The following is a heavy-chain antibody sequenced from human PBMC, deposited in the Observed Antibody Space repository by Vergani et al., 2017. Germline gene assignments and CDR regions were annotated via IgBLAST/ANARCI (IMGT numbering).Heavy chain of an antibody. CDR3: ARNSRVKCLEYDY. D-gene: IGHD2-21*01. J-gene: IGHJ4*02. CDR2: IYYSGST. Sequence: QLQLQESGPGLVKPSETLSLTCTVSGGSLSSSSYYWSWIRQPPGKGLEWIGYIYYSGSTNYNPSLNSRVTISVDTSKNQFSLKLSSVTAADTAVYYCARNSRVKCLEYDYWGQGTLVTVSS. V-gene: IGHV4-61*01. CDR1: GGSLSSSSYY.